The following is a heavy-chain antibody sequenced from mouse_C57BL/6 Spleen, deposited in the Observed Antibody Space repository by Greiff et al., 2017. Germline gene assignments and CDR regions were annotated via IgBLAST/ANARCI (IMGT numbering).Heavy chain of an antibody. CDR3: AREGLIEGDF. J-gene: IGHJ2*01. D-gene: IGHD1-1*01. CDR2: INPYNGGT. Sequence: VQLQQSGPVLVKPGASVKMSCKASGYTFTDYYMNWVKQSHGKSLEWIGVINPYNGGTSYNQKFKGKATLTVDKSSSTAYMELNSLTSEDSAVYYCAREGLIEGDFWGQGTTLTVSS. V-gene: IGHV1-19*01. CDR1: GYTFTDYY.